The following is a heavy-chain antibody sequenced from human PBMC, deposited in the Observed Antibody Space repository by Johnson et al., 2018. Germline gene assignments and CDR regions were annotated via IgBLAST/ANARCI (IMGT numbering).Heavy chain of an antibody. V-gene: IGHV3-23*04. CDR3: ARDLGYCSGGICPDYYYDYMDV. D-gene: IGHD2-15*01. Sequence: EVQLVETGGGLEQPGGSLRLSCAASGFTFSSYAMSWVRQAPGKGLEWVSAISGSAGSPYYAASVKGRFTISRDNSKNTLYLQMNSLRAEDTAVYYWARDLGYCSGGICPDYYYDYMDVGGKGATVTVYS. CDR2: ISGSAGSP. CDR1: GFTFSSYA. J-gene: IGHJ6*03.